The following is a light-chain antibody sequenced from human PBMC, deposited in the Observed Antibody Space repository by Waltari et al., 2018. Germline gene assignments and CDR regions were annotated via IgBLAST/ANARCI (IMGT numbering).Light chain of an antibody. V-gene: IGKV3-20*01. Sequence: DTVLTQSPGTLSLSPGERATLSCRASQRISSSYLAWYQQKPGQPPRLLLYGASSRATGISDRFSGIGSGTDFTLTISRLEPEDFAVYYCQQYGNSPWAFGQGTKVEIK. CDR2: GAS. CDR3: QQYGNSPWA. CDR1: QRISSSY. J-gene: IGKJ1*01.